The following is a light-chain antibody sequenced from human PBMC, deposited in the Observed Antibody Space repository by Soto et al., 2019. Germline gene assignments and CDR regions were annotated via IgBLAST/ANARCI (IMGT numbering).Light chain of an antibody. J-gene: IGLJ2*01. CDR2: DVS. V-gene: IGLV2-14*03. CDR3: SSYTSTNTVV. CDR1: SSDVGGYNY. Sequence: QSALTQPASVSGSPGQSITISCTGTSSDVGGYNYVSWYQHHPGKAPKLMIYDVSNRPSGVSNRFSGSKSDNTASLTISGLQAEDEADYYCSSYTSTNTVVFGGGTKVTLL.